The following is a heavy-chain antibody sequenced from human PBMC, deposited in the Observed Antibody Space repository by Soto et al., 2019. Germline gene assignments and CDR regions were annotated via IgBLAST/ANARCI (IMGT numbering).Heavy chain of an antibody. CDR3: TRERSLVSSLFDY. D-gene: IGHD3-16*01. CDR2: ISGSGRGSRT. CDR1: GFNFSNYA. J-gene: IGHJ4*02. Sequence: GGSLRLSCVESGFNFSNYAVAWVRQAPGKGLEWVSAISGSGRGSRTYYADSVQGRFTISRDHSKNIVSLQIDSLRVDDTAVYYCTRERSLVSSLFDYWGPGTLVTVAS. V-gene: IGHV3-23*01.